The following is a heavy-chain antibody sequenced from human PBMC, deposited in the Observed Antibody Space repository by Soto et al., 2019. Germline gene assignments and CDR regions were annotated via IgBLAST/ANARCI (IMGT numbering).Heavy chain of an antibody. D-gene: IGHD3-3*01. CDR1: GFTFSSYW. J-gene: IGHJ4*02. V-gene: IGHV3-7*01. CDR2: IKQDGSEK. Sequence: PGGSLRLSCAASGFTFSSYWMSWVRQAPGKELEWVANIKQDGSEKYYVDSVKGRFTISRDNAKNSLYLQMNSLRAEDTAVYYCARIGATYYDFRSGYNPTQYFDYWGQGTLVTVSS. CDR3: ARIGATYYDFRSGYNPTQYFDY.